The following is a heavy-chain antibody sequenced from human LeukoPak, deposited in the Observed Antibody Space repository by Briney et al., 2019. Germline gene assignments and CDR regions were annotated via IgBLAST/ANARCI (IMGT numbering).Heavy chain of an antibody. J-gene: IGHJ6*03. CDR2: ISGSGDST. CDR3: AKLTCSGGSCYPLTYYYMDV. V-gene: IGHV3-23*01. CDR1: GFTFSSYA. Sequence: PGGSLRLSCAASGFTFSSYAMGWVRQAPGQGLEWVSPISGSGDSTYYADSVKGRFTISRDNSKNTLYLQMNSLRAEDTAVYYCAKLTCSGGSCYPLTYYYMDVWGKGTAVTVSS. D-gene: IGHD2-15*01.